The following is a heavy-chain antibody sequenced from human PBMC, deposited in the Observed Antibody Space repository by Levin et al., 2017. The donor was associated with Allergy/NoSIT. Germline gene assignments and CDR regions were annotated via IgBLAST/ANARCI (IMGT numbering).Heavy chain of an antibody. Sequence: ASVKVSCKASGYSFTGFYMHWVRQAPGQGLEWMGWINPNSGGTNYAQKFQGWVTMTRDTSISTAYMELSRLTSDDTAVYYCANAIGSSSAFDIWGQGTMVTVSS. CDR2: INPNSGGT. V-gene: IGHV1-2*04. CDR3: ANAIGSSSAFDI. CDR1: GYSFTGFY. J-gene: IGHJ3*02. D-gene: IGHD6-6*01.